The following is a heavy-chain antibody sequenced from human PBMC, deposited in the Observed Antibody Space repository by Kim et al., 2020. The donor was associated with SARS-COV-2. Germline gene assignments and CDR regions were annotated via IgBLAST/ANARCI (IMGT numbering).Heavy chain of an antibody. D-gene: IGHD3-10*01. J-gene: IGHJ5*02. Sequence: PSLKSRVTISVETSKNQFSLKLSSVTAADTAVYYCARKYDSGSFNWFDPWGQGTLVTVSS. CDR3: ARKYDSGSFNWFDP. V-gene: IGHV4-34*01.